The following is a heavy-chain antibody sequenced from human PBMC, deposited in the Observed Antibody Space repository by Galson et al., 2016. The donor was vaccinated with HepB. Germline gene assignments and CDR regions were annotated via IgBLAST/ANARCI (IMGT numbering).Heavy chain of an antibody. CDR1: GFTFRTCG. CDR3: ARDPNWYDKAYFDY. V-gene: IGHV3-30*03. J-gene: IGHJ4*02. CDR2: ISYDGSSR. Sequence: SLRLSCAASGFTFRTCGMHWVRQAPGKGLEWVASISYDGSSRYYVDSVKSRFTISRDNSENTLILQMNSLRGDDTAVYYCARDPNWYDKAYFDYWGQGTLVTVSS. D-gene: IGHD1-1*01.